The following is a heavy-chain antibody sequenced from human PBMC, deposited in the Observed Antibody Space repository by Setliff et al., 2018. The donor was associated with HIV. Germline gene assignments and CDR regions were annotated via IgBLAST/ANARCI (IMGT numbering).Heavy chain of an antibody. CDR1: GASISTYY. D-gene: IGHD7-27*01. CDR2: IYTSGST. J-gene: IGHJ6*03. CDR3: ARGLTRGGYYYYFYMDV. V-gene: IGHV4-4*08. Sequence: TLSITCTVSGASISTYYWSWIRQPPGKGLEWIGYIYTSGSTNYNPSLKSRVTISKDTSKNHFSLKLTSVTAADTAVYYCARGLTRGGYYYYFYMDVWGKGTTVTVSS.